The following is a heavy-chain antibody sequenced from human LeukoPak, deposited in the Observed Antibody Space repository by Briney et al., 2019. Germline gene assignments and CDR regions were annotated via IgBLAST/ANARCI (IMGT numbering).Heavy chain of an antibody. CDR1: GLTVSSNY. Sequence: GGSLRLSCAASGLTVSSNYMSWVRQAPGKGLEWVSVIYSGGSTYYADSVKGRFTTSRDNSKNTLYLQMNSLRAEDTAVYYCARDSKAAGLYYYYYNMDVWGKGTTVTVSS. J-gene: IGHJ6*03. D-gene: IGHD6-13*01. CDR2: IYSGGST. V-gene: IGHV3-66*02. CDR3: ARDSKAAGLYYYYYNMDV.